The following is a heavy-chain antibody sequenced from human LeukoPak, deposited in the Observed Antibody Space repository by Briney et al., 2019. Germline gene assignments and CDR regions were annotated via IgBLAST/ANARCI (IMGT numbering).Heavy chain of an antibody. CDR1: GGSFSGYY. Sequence: PSETLSLTCAVYGGSFSGYYWSWIRQPPGKGLEWIGEINHSGSTNYNPSLKSRVTISVDTSKNQFSLKLSSVTAADTAVYYCARKPSLQYPFDYWGQGTLVTVSS. D-gene: IGHD4-11*01. J-gene: IGHJ4*02. CDR3: ARKPSLQYPFDY. V-gene: IGHV4-34*01. CDR2: INHSGST.